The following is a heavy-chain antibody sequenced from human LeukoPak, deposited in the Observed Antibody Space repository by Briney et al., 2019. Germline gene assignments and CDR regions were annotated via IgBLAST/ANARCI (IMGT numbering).Heavy chain of an antibody. CDR1: GGSISSSSYY. CDR3: ARDLGADPYYFDN. J-gene: IGHJ4*02. CDR2: IYYSGST. Sequence: SETLSLTYTVSGGSISSSSYYWGWIRQPPGKGLEWIGSIYYSGSTYYNPSLKSRVTISVDTSKNQFSLKLSSVTAADTAVYYCARDLGADPYYFDNWGQGTLVSVSS. V-gene: IGHV4-39*07.